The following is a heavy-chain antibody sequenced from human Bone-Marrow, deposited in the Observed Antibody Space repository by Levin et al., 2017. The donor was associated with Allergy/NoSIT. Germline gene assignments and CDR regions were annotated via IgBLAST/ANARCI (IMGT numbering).Heavy chain of an antibody. D-gene: IGHD2-8*01. J-gene: IGHJ3*02. Sequence: SETLSLTCAVYGGSFSGYYWSWIRQPPGKGLEWIGEINHSGSTNYNPSLKSRVTISVDTSKNQFSLKLSSVTAADTAVYYCASPRGVMEDAFDIWGQGTMVTVSS. CDR2: INHSGST. CDR1: GGSFSGYY. CDR3: ASPRGVMEDAFDI. V-gene: IGHV4-34*01.